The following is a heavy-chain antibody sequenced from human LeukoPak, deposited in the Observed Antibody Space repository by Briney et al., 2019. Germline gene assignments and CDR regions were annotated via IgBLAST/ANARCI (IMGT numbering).Heavy chain of an antibody. CDR2: INPNSGGT. Sequence: GASVKVSCKASGYTFTGYYMHWVRQAPGQGLEWMGWINPNSGGTNYAQKFQGRVTMTRDTSISTAYMELSRLRSDDTAVYYCAVQTRDSSGYYYGDAFDIWGQGTMVTVSS. CDR1: GYTFTGYY. J-gene: IGHJ3*02. CDR3: AVQTRDSSGYYYGDAFDI. D-gene: IGHD3-22*01. V-gene: IGHV1-2*02.